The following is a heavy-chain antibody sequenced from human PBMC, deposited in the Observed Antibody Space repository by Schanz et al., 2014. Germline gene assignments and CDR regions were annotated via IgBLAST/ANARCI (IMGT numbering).Heavy chain of an antibody. J-gene: IGHJ6*03. V-gene: IGHV3-48*01. CDR1: GFTFSSYA. D-gene: IGHD4-17*01. CDR2: ISSSGTTI. CDR3: ARGGDRFCHNYYMDV. Sequence: EGQLLESGGGLIQPGGSLRLSCAASGFTFSSYAMSWVRQAPGKGLEWVSYISSSGTTIYYADSVKGRFTISRDNARNSLYLHMNTLGAEDTAVYYCARGGDRFCHNYYMDVWGKGTTVTVSS.